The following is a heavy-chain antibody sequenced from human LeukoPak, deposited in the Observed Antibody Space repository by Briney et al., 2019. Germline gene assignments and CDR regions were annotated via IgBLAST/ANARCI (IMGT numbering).Heavy chain of an antibody. CDR3: AKGLSSYYCSGSNY. CDR2: ISGSTGST. V-gene: IGHV3-23*01. D-gene: IGHD3-10*01. CDR1: GFAFSTYA. J-gene: IGHJ4*02. Sequence: GGSLRLSCAASGFAFSTYAMSWVRQASGRGLEWVSAISGSTGSTYYADSVKGRFTISRDNSKNTLYLQMNSLRVEDTAVYYCAKGLSSYYCSGSNYWGQGTLVTVSS.